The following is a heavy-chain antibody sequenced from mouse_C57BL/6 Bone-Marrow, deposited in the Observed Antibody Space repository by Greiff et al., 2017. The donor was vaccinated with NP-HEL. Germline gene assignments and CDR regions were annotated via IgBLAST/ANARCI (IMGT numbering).Heavy chain of an antibody. CDR2: ISDGGSYT. D-gene: IGHD2-10*01. J-gene: IGHJ4*01. Sequence: EVKLVESGGGLVKPGGSLKLSCAASGFTFSSYAMSWVRQTPEKRLEWVATISDGGSYTYYPDTVKGRFTISRDNAKKNLYLQMGHLKSEDTAMYYCARDKGSYFYAMDYWGQGTSVTVSS. V-gene: IGHV5-4*01. CDR3: ARDKGSYFYAMDY. CDR1: GFTFSSYA.